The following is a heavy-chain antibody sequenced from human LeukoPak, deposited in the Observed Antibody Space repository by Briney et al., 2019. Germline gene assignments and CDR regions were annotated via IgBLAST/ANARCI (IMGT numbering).Heavy chain of an antibody. CDR2: LYSGGTT. CDR1: GFTFSSYG. CDR3: ASPGPGGAAAGLFDY. J-gene: IGHJ4*02. Sequence: GGSLRLSCAASGFTFSSYGMHWVRQAPGKGLEWVSVLYSGGTTFYAGSVKGRFTISRDNSMNTLYLQMKSLRPEDTAVYYCASPGPGGAAAGLFDYWGEGTLVTVSS. V-gene: IGHV3-NL1*01. D-gene: IGHD6-13*01.